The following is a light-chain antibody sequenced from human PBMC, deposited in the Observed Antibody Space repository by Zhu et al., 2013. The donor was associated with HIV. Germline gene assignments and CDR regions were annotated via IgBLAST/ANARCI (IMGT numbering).Light chain of an antibody. V-gene: IGLV1-44*01. CDR3: ASWDDSLSTYV. J-gene: IGLJ1*01. CDR2: SND. Sequence: QSVLTQPPSASGTPGQRVTISCSGSSSNIGSNTVNWYQQLPGTAPKLLIYSNDYRPSGVTDRFSGSKSGTSASLAISGLQSEDEADYYCASWDDSLSTYVFGTGTKVTVL. CDR1: SSNIGSNT.